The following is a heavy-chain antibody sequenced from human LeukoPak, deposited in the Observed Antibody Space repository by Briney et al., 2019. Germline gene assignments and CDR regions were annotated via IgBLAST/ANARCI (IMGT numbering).Heavy chain of an antibody. CDR3: ARDPDIVVVPAENYYGMDV. J-gene: IGHJ6*02. V-gene: IGHV3-30*03. Sequence: GRSLRLSCAASGFSFNIHDMHWVRQAPGKGLEWVAFMLHDGDSKYYADSVKGRFTISRDNAKNSLYLQMNSLRAEDTAVYYCARDPDIVVVPAENYYGMDVWGQGTTVTVSS. CDR1: GFSFNIHD. D-gene: IGHD2-2*01. CDR2: MLHDGDSK.